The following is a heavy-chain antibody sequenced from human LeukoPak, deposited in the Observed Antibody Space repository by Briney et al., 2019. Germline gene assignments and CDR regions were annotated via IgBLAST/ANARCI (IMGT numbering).Heavy chain of an antibody. CDR1: GGSFSGYY. CDR3: ARTGYSYGPYYYGMHV. D-gene: IGHD5-18*01. CDR2: INHSGST. V-gene: IGHV4-34*01. J-gene: IGHJ6*02. Sequence: SETLSLTCAVYGGSFSGYYWSWIRQPPGKGLEWIGEINHSGSTNYNPSLKSRVTISVDTSKNQFSLKLSSVTAADTAVYYCARTGYSYGPYYYGMHVWGQGTTVTVSS.